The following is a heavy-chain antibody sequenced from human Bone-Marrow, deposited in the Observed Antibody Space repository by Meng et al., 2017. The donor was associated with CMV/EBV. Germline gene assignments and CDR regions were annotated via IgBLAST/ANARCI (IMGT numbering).Heavy chain of an antibody. CDR1: GYTFTGYY. CDR3: ARDSLEILPYDFWSGYYTGWFDP. CDR2: INPNSGGT. Sequence: ASVKVSCKASGYTFTGYYMHWVRQAPGQGLEWMGWINPNSGGTNYAQKFQGRVTMTRDTSISTAYMELSRLRSDDTAVYYCARDSLEILPYDFWSGYYTGWFDPWGQGTLVTVSS. D-gene: IGHD3-3*01. V-gene: IGHV1-2*02. J-gene: IGHJ5*02.